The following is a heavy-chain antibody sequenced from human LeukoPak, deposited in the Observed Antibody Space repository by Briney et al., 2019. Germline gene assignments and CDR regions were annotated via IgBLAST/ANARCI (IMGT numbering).Heavy chain of an antibody. V-gene: IGHV4-34*01. J-gene: IGHJ4*02. CDR1: GGSFSGYY. CDR3: ARRSRIVGATPFDY. D-gene: IGHD1-26*01. CDR2: INHSGST. Sequence: PSETLSLTCAVYGGSFSGYYWSWIRQPPGKGLEWIGEINHSGSTNYNPSLKSRVTISVDTSKNQFSLKLSSVTAADTAVYYCARRSRIVGATPFDYWGQGTLVTVSS.